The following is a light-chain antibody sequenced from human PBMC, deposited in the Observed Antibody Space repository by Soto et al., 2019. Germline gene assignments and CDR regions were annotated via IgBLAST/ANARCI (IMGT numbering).Light chain of an antibody. CDR2: SNS. Sequence: QSVLTQPPSASGAPGQGVTISCSGTSSNIGSTTVNWYQQVPGTAPKLLIHSNSQRPSGVPDRFSGSRSGTSASLAISGLQSDDEAGYYCATWDDSLSGPVFGGGTKVTVL. J-gene: IGLJ2*01. CDR1: SSNIGSTT. CDR3: ATWDDSLSGPV. V-gene: IGLV1-44*01.